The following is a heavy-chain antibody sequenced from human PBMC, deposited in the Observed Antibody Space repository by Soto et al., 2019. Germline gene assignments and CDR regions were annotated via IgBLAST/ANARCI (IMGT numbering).Heavy chain of an antibody. CDR1: GFSLSTSGMC. V-gene: IGHV2-70*01. D-gene: IGHD3-9*01. CDR2: IDWDDDK. Sequence: SGPTLVNPTQTLTLTCTFSGFSLSTSGMCVSWIRQPPGKALEWLALIDWDDDKYYSTSPKTRLTISKDTSKNQVVLTMTNMDPVDTATYYCARISLYYDVLTGYDRYFDYWGQGALVTVSS. J-gene: IGHJ4*02. CDR3: ARISLYYDVLTGYDRYFDY.